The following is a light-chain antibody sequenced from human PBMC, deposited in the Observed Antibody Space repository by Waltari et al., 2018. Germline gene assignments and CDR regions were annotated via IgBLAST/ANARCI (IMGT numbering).Light chain of an antibody. V-gene: IGKV1-39*01. CDR2: AAS. Sequence: DIEMTQSPSSLSASVGDRVTVTCRSSETIMNYLNWYQQKPGEAPTLLIFAASSLPSGVPSRFSGSGSGTDFTLTISSLQPEDFATYYCQQSFSHPRTFGRGTTVVI. CDR3: QQSFSHPRT. J-gene: IGKJ4*01. CDR1: ETIMNY.